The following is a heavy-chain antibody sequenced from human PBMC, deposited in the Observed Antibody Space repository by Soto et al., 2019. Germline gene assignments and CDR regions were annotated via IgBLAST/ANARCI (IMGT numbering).Heavy chain of an antibody. CDR1: GFTFSSYA. CDR3: AIDRFHCGGDCYPGDFAL. Sequence: EVQLLESGGDLVQPGGSLRLSCAASGFTFSSYAMSWVRQAPGKGLEWVSAISSSGGITYYADSVKGRFTISRDNSKNTLYLQMNSLRAEDTAVYYCAIDRFHCGGDCYPGDFALWGRGTLGTVS. V-gene: IGHV3-23*01. J-gene: IGHJ2*01. D-gene: IGHD2-21*02. CDR2: ISSSGGIT.